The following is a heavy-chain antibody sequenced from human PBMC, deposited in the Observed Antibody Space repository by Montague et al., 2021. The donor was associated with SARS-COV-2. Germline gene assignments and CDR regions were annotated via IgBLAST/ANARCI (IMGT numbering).Heavy chain of an antibody. D-gene: IGHD2-2*01. J-gene: IGHJ4*02. CDR3: ARIPVGSKYYFDF. CDR1: GDSVSSNIAT. Sequence: CAISGDSVSSNIATWNWIRQSPSRGPGWLGRTYYRSKWYNDYAESVKSRITIDPDTSKHQFSLHLNSVTPEDTAVYYCARIPVGSKYYFDFWGQGTLVTVSS. CDR2: TYYRSKWYN. V-gene: IGHV6-1*01.